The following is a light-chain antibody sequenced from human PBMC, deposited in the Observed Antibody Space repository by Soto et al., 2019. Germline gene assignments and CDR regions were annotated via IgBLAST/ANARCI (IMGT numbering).Light chain of an antibody. V-gene: IGLV1-47*01. CDR3: AAWDNRLNGPI. Sequence: QSVLTQPPSASGTPGQRVTISCSGSSSNIGSNFVYWYQQFPGTAPKLLISRDNERPSGVPDRFSGSKSGTSGSLAISGLRSEDESDYYCAAWDNRLNGPIFGGGTKLIVL. CDR2: RDN. CDR1: SSNIGSNF. J-gene: IGLJ2*01.